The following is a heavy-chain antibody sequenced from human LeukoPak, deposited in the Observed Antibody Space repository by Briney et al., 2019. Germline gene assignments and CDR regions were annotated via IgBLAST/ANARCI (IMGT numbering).Heavy chain of an antibody. CDR3: ARGRYDFWSGYYKRPRTYYYYYMDV. V-gene: IGHV1-8*03. Sequence: SVKVSCKASGYTFTSYDINWVRQATGQGLEWMGWMNPNSGNTGYAQKFQGRVTITRNASISTAYMELSSLRSEDTAVYYCARGRYDFWSGYYKRPRTYYYYYMDVWGKGTTVTVSS. D-gene: IGHD3-3*01. CDR1: GYTFTSYD. J-gene: IGHJ6*03. CDR2: MNPNSGNT.